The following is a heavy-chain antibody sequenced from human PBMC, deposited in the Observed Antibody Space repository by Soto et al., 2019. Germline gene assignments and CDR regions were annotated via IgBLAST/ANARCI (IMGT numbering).Heavy chain of an antibody. J-gene: IGHJ4*02. D-gene: IGHD3-22*01. V-gene: IGHV1-18*01. Sequence: QVQLVQSGAEVKKPGASVKVSCKASGYTFTSYGISWVRQAPGQGLEWMGWISAYNGNTNYAQKLQGRVTMTTDTSXSXGYMELRSLRSDDTAVYYCARKGHDSSGEASYYFDYWGQGTLVTVSS. CDR2: ISAYNGNT. CDR3: ARKGHDSSGEASYYFDY. CDR1: GYTFTSYG.